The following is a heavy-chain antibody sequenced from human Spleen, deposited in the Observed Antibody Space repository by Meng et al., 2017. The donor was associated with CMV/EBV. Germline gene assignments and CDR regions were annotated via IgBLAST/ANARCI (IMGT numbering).Heavy chain of an antibody. CDR3: ARVWITIFGVVIGPFDP. J-gene: IGHJ5*02. Sequence: SETLSLTCTVSGGSITSSNYYWGWIRQPPGKGLEWIGTIYYSGTTYYNPSLKSLVTISVDTSKNQFSLKLNSVTAADTAVYYCARVWITIFGVVIGPFDPWGQGTLVTVSS. CDR1: GGSITSSNYY. CDR2: IYYSGTT. D-gene: IGHD3-3*01. V-gene: IGHV4-39*07.